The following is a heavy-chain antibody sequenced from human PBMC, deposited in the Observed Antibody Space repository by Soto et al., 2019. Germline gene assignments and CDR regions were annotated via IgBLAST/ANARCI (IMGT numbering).Heavy chain of an antibody. CDR3: VGGHGIFPGSDY. CDR1: GFRLTSYW. Sequence: PGESLKISCKGSGFRLTSYWIGWVRQMPGKGLEWMGILYPGDSDPRYSPSFQGQVTISADKSITTAYLQWSSLKASDTAMYYCVGGHGIFPGSDYWGQGTLVTVSS. CDR2: LYPGDSDP. V-gene: IGHV5-51*01. D-gene: IGHD3-9*01. J-gene: IGHJ4*02.